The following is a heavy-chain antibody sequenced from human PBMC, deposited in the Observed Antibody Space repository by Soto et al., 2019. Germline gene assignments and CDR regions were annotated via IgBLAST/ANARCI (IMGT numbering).Heavy chain of an antibody. CDR1: GFTFSSYA. CDR3: ARESSIGVTTWPLYYYGMDV. Sequence: GGSLRLSCAASGFTFSSYAMHWVRQAPGKGLEWVAVISCDGSNKYYADSVKGRFTISRDNSKNTLYLQMNSLRAEDTAVYYCARESSIGVTTWPLYYYGMDVWGQGTTVTVSS. V-gene: IGHV3-30-3*01. D-gene: IGHD4-17*01. CDR2: ISCDGSNK. J-gene: IGHJ6*02.